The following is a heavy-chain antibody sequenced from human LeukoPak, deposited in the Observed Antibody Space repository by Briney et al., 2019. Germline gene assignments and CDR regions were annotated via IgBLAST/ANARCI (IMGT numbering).Heavy chain of an antibody. CDR3: ATLAGIAAAGDY. D-gene: IGHD6-13*01. CDR2: MNPNSGNT. Sequence: GASVKVSCKASGYTLISYDINWVRQATGQGLEWMGWMNPNSGNTGYAQKFQGRVTMTEDTSTDTAYMELSSLRSEDTAVYYCATLAGIAAAGDYWGQGTLVTVSS. CDR1: GYTLISYD. J-gene: IGHJ4*02. V-gene: IGHV1-8*02.